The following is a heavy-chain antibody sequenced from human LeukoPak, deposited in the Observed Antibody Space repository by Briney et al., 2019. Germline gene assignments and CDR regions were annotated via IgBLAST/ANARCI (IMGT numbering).Heavy chain of an antibody. CDR2: ISYDGSNK. J-gene: IGHJ4*02. Sequence: PGRSLRLSCAASGFTFSSYAMHWVRQAPGKGLEWVAVISYDGSNKYYADSVQGRFIISRDITRNTLHLDMSNLRDEDTAVYYCARDRVQIWHYVGTFDVWGQGALVTVSS. V-gene: IGHV3-30-3*01. D-gene: IGHD1-7*01. CDR3: ARDRVQIWHYVGTFDV. CDR1: GFTFSSYA.